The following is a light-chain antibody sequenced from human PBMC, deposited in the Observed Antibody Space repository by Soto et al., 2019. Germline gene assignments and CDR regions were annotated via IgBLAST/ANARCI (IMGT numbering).Light chain of an antibody. V-gene: IGKV3-20*01. CDR2: GAS. CDR1: QTVAGY. CDR3: QQYGSLPRT. J-gene: IGKJ1*01. Sequence: EIVLTQSPGTLSLSLGERATLSCRASQTVAGYLAWYQQRPGQAPRLLIYGASSRATGIPARFSGSGSGTDFTLTVSSLEPDDFAVYYCQQYGSLPRTFGQGTKVEV.